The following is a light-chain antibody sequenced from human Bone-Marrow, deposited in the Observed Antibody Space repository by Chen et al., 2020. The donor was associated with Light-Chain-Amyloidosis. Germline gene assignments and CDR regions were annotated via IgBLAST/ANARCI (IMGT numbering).Light chain of an antibody. CDR3: QQYYSCPFT. Sequence: AIRMTQSPSSLSASTGERVTITCRASQGISTYLAWYQQKPGKAPDLLIYGASTLQSGVPSRFSDSGSGTDFTLTISYLQSEEFASYYCQQYYSCPFTFGQGTKLEIK. V-gene: IGKV1-8*01. CDR1: QGISTY. CDR2: GAS. J-gene: IGKJ2*01.